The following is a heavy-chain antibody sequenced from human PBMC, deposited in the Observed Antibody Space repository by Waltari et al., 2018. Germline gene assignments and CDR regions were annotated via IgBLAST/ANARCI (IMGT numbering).Heavy chain of an antibody. CDR1: GFDFSRYN. CDR3: ASDPSMQHTAAGGF. J-gene: IGHJ4*02. D-gene: IGHD2-21*01. V-gene: IGHV3-21*01. Sequence: DVQVVESGGGLVKPGGSLRLSCITSGFDFSRYNMNWVRQTPGKVPEWVSSITISGDTYYLESVRGRFAISRDDAKSSLYLQMDSLRVEDSALYYCASDPSMQHTAAGGFWGQGTLVTVSS. CDR2: ITISGDT.